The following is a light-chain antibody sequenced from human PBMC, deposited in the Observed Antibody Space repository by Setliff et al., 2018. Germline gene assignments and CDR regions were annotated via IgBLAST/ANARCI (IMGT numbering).Light chain of an antibody. CDR1: SSDIGRYEY. CDR3: SSSTSANTGV. CDR2: DVY. J-gene: IGLJ1*01. Sequence: QSALTQPASVSGSPGQSITISCTGTSSDIGRYEYVSWYQQHPGKAPKLILFDVYDRASGVSIRFSGSKSGNAASLTISSLQPEDEAGYYCSSSTSANTGVFGTGTKV. V-gene: IGLV2-14*03.